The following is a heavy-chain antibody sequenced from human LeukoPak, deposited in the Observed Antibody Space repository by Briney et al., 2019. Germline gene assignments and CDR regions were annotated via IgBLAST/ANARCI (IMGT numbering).Heavy chain of an antibody. D-gene: IGHD3-22*01. V-gene: IGHV4-34*01. CDR3: ARDRDYYDSSGYYGWYFDL. Sequence: KPSETLSLTCAVYGGSFSGYYWSWIRQPPGKGLEWIGEINHSGSTNYNPSLKSRVTISVDTSKNQFSLKLSSVTAADTAVYYCARDRDYYDSSGYYGWYFDLWGRGTLVTVSS. CDR2: INHSGST. CDR1: GGSFSGYY. J-gene: IGHJ2*01.